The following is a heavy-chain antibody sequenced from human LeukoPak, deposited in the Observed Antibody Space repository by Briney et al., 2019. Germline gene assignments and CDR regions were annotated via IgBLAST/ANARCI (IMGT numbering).Heavy chain of an antibody. CDR1: GGSIAGGSYY. V-gene: IGHV4-61*02. CDR3: ARPSTYYYDSSGHGAFAI. J-gene: IGHJ3*02. Sequence: SGTLSLTCAVSGGSIAGGSYYWSWIRQPAAKGLEWIGRIYTSGSTDYNPSLKSRVTISVDTSKNQFSLKLSSVTAADTAVYYCARPSTYYYDSSGHGAFAIWGRGTMVTVSS. CDR2: IYTSGST. D-gene: IGHD3-22*01.